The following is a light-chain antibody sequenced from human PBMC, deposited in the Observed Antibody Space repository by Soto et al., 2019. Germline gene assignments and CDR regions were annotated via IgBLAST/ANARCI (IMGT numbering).Light chain of an antibody. CDR1: SSDVSGYNY. CDR3: CSYAGSYAVV. J-gene: IGLJ2*01. Sequence: QSALTQPRSVSGSPGQSVTISCTGTSSDVSGYNYVSWYQQHPGKAPKLIIYDVSKRPSGVPDRFSGSKSGNTASLTISGLQAEDEADYYCCSYAGSYAVVFGGGTKVTVL. CDR2: DVS. V-gene: IGLV2-11*01.